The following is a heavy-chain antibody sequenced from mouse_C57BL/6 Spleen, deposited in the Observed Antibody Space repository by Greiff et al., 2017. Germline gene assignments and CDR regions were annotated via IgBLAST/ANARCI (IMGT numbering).Heavy chain of an antibody. CDR2: IDPSDSYT. D-gene: IGHD3-2*02. J-gene: IGHJ2*01. CDR3: AACSTGQADLDY. Sequence: VQLQQPGAELVMPGASVKLSCKASGYTFTSYWMHWVKQRPGQGLEWIGEIDPSDSYTNYNQKFKGKSTLTVDKSSSTAYMQLSSLTSEDSAVYDCAACSTGQADLDYWGQGTTLTVSS. V-gene: IGHV1-69*01. CDR1: GYTFTSYW.